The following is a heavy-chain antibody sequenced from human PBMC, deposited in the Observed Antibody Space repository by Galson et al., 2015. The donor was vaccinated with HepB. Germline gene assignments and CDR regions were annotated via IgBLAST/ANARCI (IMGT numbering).Heavy chain of an antibody. V-gene: IGHV1-69*02. D-gene: IGHD5-24*01. CDR3: ARAGWLQSDPPDY. Sequence: SVKVSCKASGGTFSSYTISWVRQAPGQGLEWMGRIIPILGIANYAQKFQGRVTITADKSTSTAYMELSSLRSEDTAVYYCARAGWLQSDPPDYWGQGTLVTVSS. CDR2: IIPILGIA. J-gene: IGHJ4*02. CDR1: GGTFSSYT.